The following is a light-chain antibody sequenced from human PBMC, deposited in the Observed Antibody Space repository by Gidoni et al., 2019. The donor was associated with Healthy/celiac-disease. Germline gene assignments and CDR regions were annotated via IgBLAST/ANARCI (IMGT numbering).Light chain of an antibody. Sequence: DIKMTQSPSSLSASVGDRVTITCRATQSISSYLNWYQQKPGKVPKLLIYAASSLQSGVPSRFSGSGSGTDFTLTISSLQPEDFATYYCQQSYSTPPAFGGGTKVEIK. CDR3: QQSYSTPPA. CDR1: QSISSY. J-gene: IGKJ4*01. CDR2: AAS. V-gene: IGKV1-39*01.